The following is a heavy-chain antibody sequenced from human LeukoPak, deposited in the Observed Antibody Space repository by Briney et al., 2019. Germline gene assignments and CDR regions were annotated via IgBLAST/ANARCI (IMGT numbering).Heavy chain of an antibody. CDR3: ARIWNDDGVDAFDI. D-gene: IGHD1-1*01. V-gene: IGHV3-7*01. J-gene: IGHJ3*02. CDR1: RFTFSSHW. CDR2: IKQDGSEK. Sequence: PGGSLRLSCAASRFTFSSHWMNWVRQAPGKGLEWVANIKQDGSEKYYVDSVKGRFTISRDNANNSLYLQMNSLRAEDTAVYYCARIWNDDGVDAFDIWGQGTMVTVSS.